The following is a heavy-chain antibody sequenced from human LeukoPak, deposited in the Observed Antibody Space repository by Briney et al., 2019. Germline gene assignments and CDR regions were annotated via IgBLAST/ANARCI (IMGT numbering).Heavy chain of an antibody. CDR2: INPSGGST. V-gene: IGHV1-46*01. J-gene: IGHJ4*02. CDR1: GYTFTSYY. D-gene: IGHD3-10*01. Sequence: ASVKVSCKASGYTFTSYYMHWVRQAPGQGLEWMGIINPSGGSTSYAQKFQGRVIMTRDMSTSTVYMELSSLRSEDTAVYYCAKVSITMVRGVMITDYYFDYWGQGTLVTVSS. CDR3: AKVSITMVRGVMITDYYFDY.